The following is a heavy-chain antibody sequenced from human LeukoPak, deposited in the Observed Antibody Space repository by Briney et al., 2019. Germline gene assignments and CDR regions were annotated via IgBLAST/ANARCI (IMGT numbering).Heavy chain of an antibody. V-gene: IGHV3-7*01. Sequence: PGGSLRLSCAASGFTFSSYWMSWVRQAPGKGLEWVANIKQDGSEKYYVDSVKGRFTISRDNAKNSLYLQMNSLRAEDTAVYYCARDGSIPLRDIVVVPAATRHYHYYYMDVWGKGTTVTVSS. CDR1: GFTFSSYW. J-gene: IGHJ6*03. CDR3: ARDGSIPLRDIVVVPAATRHYHYYYMDV. D-gene: IGHD2-2*01. CDR2: IKQDGSEK.